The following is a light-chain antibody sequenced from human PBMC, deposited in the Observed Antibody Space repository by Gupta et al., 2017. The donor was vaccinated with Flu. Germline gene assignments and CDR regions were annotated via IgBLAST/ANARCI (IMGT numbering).Light chain of an antibody. CDR2: EDS. CDR1: PLPRQY. J-gene: IGLJ3*02. Sequence: SFELTQPPSVSVSPGQTARIPCSGAPLPRQYGYWYQKKPGSAPVLLIYEDSKRSSGIAERFSGTRAGTTVTLSISGVKQEDEADYYCQAEDSSGTWVFGEGIRLTVL. V-gene: IGLV3-25*03. CDR3: QAEDSSGTWV.